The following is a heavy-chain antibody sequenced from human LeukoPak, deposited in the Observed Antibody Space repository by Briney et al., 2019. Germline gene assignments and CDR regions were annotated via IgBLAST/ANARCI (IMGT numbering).Heavy chain of an antibody. CDR3: ARAPRGIFDY. J-gene: IGHJ4*02. CDR1: GAPASSNSAA. CDR2: TYYRSKWYD. V-gene: IGHV6-1*01. D-gene: IGHD3-16*01. Sequence: SQTLSLTCAISGAPASSNSAAWNWTRQPHSRGFDWLGRTYYRSKWYDDYAVSVKSRITINPDTSENQFSLQLNSVTPEDTAVYYCARAPRGIFDYWGQGTLVTVSS.